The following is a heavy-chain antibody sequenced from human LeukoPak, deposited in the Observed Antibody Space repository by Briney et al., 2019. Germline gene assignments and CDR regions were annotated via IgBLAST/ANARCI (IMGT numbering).Heavy chain of an antibody. Sequence: GGTLRLSCAASGFTFSSYGMSWVRQAPGKGLEWVSAISGSGGSTYYADSVKGRFTISRDNAKNSLYLQMNSLRAEDTAVYYCARGPPSVWGSTSYYFDYWGQGTLVTVSS. D-gene: IGHD3-16*01. J-gene: IGHJ4*02. V-gene: IGHV3-23*01. CDR3: ARGPPSVWGSTSYYFDY. CDR1: GFTFSSYG. CDR2: ISGSGGST.